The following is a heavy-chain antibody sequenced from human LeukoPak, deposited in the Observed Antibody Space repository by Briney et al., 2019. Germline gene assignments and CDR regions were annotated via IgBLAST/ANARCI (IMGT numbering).Heavy chain of an antibody. CDR1: GGSISSYY. V-gene: IGHV4-4*07. D-gene: IGHD2-15*01. CDR2: IYTSGST. Sequence: SETLSLTCTVSGGSISSYYWSWIRQPAGKGLEWIGRIYTSGSTNYNPSLKSRVTISVDTSKNQFSLKLSSVIAADTAVYYCARFPGSAEYRHYYYMDVWGKGTTVTVSS. CDR3: ARFPGSAEYRHYYYMDV. J-gene: IGHJ6*03.